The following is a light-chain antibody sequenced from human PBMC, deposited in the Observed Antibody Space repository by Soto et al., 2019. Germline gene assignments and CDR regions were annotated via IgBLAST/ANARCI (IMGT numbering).Light chain of an antibody. V-gene: IGKV3-20*01. J-gene: IGKJ2*01. CDR1: QSVRSSY. Sequence: ENVLTQSPGTLSLSPGERATLSCRASQSVRSSYLAWYQQRPGHAPRLLIYGASTRATDIPDRFRGSGSGTDFTLTISSLEPEDFAMFYCQQYGSSPYTFGQGTKLEI. CDR2: GAS. CDR3: QQYGSSPYT.